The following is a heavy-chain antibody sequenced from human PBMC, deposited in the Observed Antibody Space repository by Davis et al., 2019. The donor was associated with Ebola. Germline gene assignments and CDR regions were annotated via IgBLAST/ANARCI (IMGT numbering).Heavy chain of an antibody. CDR3: ARESFWSGYSNFDD. Sequence: PGGSLRLSCAASGFTFSTYAMHWVRQAPGKGLEWVAGMSFDGSKKFYANSVKGRFTISRDNSNNTLYLQMNSLRAEDTAVYYCARESFWSGYSNFDDWGQGTLVTVSS. V-gene: IGHV3-30*04. J-gene: IGHJ4*02. CDR1: GFTFSTYA. CDR2: MSFDGSKK. D-gene: IGHD3-3*01.